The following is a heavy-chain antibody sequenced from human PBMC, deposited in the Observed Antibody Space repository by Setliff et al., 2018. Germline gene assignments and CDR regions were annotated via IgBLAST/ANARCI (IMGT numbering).Heavy chain of an antibody. CDR2: IKSKGEDETT. CDR1: GITFKNAW. J-gene: IGHJ5*02. V-gene: IGHV3-15*01. Sequence: GGSLRLSCAASGITFKNAWMTWVRQAPGKGLEWVGRIKSKGEDETTNFAASVKGRFTISRDDSTNTIYLQMNRLKIEDTGFYYCTTGPRDSRDYMNWLDPWGPGTLVTVSS. D-gene: IGHD4-17*01. CDR3: TTGPRDSRDYMNWLDP.